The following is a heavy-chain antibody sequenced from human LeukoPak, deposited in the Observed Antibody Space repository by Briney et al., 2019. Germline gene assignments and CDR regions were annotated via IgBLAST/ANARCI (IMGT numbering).Heavy chain of an antibody. CDR3: ARGSITMIV. J-gene: IGHJ4*02. CDR1: GFTFSSYG. CDR2: IRYDGSNK. Sequence: TGGSLRLSCAASGFTFSSYGMHWVRQAPGKGLEWVAFIRYDGSNKYYADSVKGRFTTSRDNAKNSLYLQMNSLRAEDTALYYCARGSITMIVGGQGTLVTVSS. V-gene: IGHV3-30*02. D-gene: IGHD3-22*01.